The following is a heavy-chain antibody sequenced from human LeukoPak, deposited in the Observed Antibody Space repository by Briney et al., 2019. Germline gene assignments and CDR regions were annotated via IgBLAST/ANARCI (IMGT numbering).Heavy chain of an antibody. CDR1: GFTFSSYD. V-gene: IGHV3-30*02. J-gene: IGHJ3*02. D-gene: IGHD3-22*01. CDR3: AKDSPPVGYYDSSGYPGVFDI. CDR2: IRYDGSNK. Sequence: PGGSLRLSCAASGFTFSSYDMHWVRQAPGKGLEWVALIRYDGSNKYYADSVKGRFTISRDNSKNTLYLQMNSLRAEDTAVYYCAKDSPPVGYYDSSGYPGVFDIWGQGTMVTVSA.